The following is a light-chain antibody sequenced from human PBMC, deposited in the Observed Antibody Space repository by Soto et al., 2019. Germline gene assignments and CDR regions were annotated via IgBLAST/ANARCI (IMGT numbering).Light chain of an antibody. J-gene: IGLJ1*01. CDR3: QSYDSSLSGYV. V-gene: IGLV1-40*01. CDR2: NNN. CDR1: SSNIGAGSD. Sequence: QSVLTQPPSVSGAPGQRVTIPCTGSSSNIGAGSDVHWYQQLPGTAPKVLIYNNNNRPSGVPDRFSGSKSGTSASLAITGLQSEDEADYYCQSYDSSLSGYVFGTGTKPPS.